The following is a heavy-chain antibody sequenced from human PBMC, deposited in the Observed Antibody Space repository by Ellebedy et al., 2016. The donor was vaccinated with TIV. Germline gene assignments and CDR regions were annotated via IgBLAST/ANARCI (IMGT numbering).Heavy chain of an antibody. CDR1: GFTFSSYA. CDR2: ISGSGGST. D-gene: IGHD1-26*01. CDR3: STVGATDI. Sequence: GESLKISCAASGFTFSSYAMSWVRQAPGKGLEWVSAISGSGGSTYYADSVKGRFTISRDNAKHSLYLQMNNLRAEDAALYYCSTVGATDIWGQGTMVTVSS. V-gene: IGHV3-23*01. J-gene: IGHJ3*02.